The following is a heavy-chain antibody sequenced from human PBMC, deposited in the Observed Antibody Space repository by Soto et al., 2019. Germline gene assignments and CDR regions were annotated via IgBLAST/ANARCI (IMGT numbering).Heavy chain of an antibody. CDR3: ARVIGYYYHMDV. CDR2: ISAYNGNT. V-gene: IGHV1-18*01. Sequence: QVQLVQSGGEVKKPGASVKVSCKASGYTFTTYDLSWVRQAPGQGLEWMGWISAYNGNTNYAQNLQGRVTMTTDIFTSTAYMELRSLRSDDTAVYYCARVIGYYYHMDVWGQGTTVTVSS. J-gene: IGHJ6*02. CDR1: GYTFTTYD. D-gene: IGHD3-22*01.